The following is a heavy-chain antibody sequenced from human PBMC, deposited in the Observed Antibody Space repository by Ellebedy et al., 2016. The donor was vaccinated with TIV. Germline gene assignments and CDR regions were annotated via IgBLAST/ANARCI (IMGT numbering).Heavy chain of an antibody. V-gene: IGHV3-48*04. Sequence: GESLKISCAASGFTFSSYAMTWVRQAPGKGLEWVSYISVSSSTIYYSESVKGRFTISRDNAKNLLYLQMNSLRVDDTAVYYCARPVYDFWSAPEGYHYYGMDVWGQGTTVTVSS. CDR1: GFTFSSYA. D-gene: IGHD3-3*01. J-gene: IGHJ6*02. CDR3: ARPVYDFWSAPEGYHYYGMDV. CDR2: ISVSSSTI.